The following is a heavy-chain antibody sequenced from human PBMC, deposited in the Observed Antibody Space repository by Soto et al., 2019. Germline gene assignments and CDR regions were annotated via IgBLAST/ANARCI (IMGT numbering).Heavy chain of an antibody. CDR3: ARADWQKRDWNDPFDY. V-gene: IGHV3-11*01. CDR1: GFTFSDYY. Sequence: QGQLVESGGGLVKPGGSLRLTCEASGFTFSDYYMAWIRQAPGKGLEWVSYITGRGSVMYYADSVKGRCTISRDNARNSLCLHIRSLRAEDTAVYYCARADWQKRDWNDPFDYWGQGTLVTVSS. J-gene: IGHJ4*02. CDR2: ITGRGSVM. D-gene: IGHD1-1*01.